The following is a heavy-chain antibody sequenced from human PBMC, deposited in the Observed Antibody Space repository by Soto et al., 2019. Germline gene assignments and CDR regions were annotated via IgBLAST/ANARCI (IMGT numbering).Heavy chain of an antibody. CDR1: GFTFSSYG. Sequence: GGSLRLSCAASGFTFSSYGMHWVRQAPGKGLEWVAVISYDGSNKYYADSVKGRFTISRDNSKNTLYLQMNSLRAEDTAVYYCAKDRGSWSGGYYYYGMDVWGQGTTVTRLL. CDR2: ISYDGSNK. CDR3: AKDRGSWSGGYYYYGMDV. J-gene: IGHJ6*02. D-gene: IGHD3-16*01. V-gene: IGHV3-30*18.